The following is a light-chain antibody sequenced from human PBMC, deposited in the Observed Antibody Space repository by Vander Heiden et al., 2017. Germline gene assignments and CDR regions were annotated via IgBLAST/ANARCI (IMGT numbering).Light chain of an antibody. Sequence: QSVLTQPPSVSEAPRQRVTISCSGSSSNIGNNAVNWYQQLPGKAPKLLIYYDDLLPSGVSDRFSGSKSGTSASLAISGLQSEDEADYYCAAWDDSLHGPVFGGGTKLNGL. CDR3: AAWDDSLHGPV. J-gene: IGLJ2*01. CDR2: YDD. V-gene: IGLV1-36*01. CDR1: SSNIGNNA.